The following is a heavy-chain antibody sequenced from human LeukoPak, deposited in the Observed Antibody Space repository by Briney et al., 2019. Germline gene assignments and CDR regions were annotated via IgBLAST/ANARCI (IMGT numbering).Heavy chain of an antibody. V-gene: IGHV4-59*01. D-gene: IGHD5-12*01. CDR2: ISYNGST. Sequence: PSETLSLTCTVSGGSIGSYYWSWIRQPPGKGLEWIGHISYNGSTNYNPSLKSRVTISVDTSKNQFSLKLSSVTAADTAVYYCARGGSGYALNWFDPWGQGTLVTVSS. J-gene: IGHJ5*02. CDR1: GGSIGSYY. CDR3: ARGGSGYALNWFDP.